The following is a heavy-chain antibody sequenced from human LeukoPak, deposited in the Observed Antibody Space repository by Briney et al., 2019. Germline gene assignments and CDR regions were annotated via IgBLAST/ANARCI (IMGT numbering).Heavy chain of an antibody. CDR1: GFTFSSYA. CDR3: AKDFRGYCTSNTCYGGDY. CDR2: IGGSGDTT. V-gene: IGHV3-23*01. D-gene: IGHD2-2*01. Sequence: PGGSLRLSCAASGFTFSSYAMSWVRQAPGEGLEWVSIIGGSGDTTYYADSVKGRFTISRDNSKNTLYLQMNSLRAEDTAVYYCAKDFRGYCTSNTCYGGDYWGQGTLVTVSS. J-gene: IGHJ4*02.